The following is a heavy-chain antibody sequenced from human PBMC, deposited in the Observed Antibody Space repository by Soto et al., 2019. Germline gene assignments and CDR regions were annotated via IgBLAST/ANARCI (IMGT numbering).Heavy chain of an antibody. J-gene: IGHJ6*02. Sequence: ASETLSLTCTVSGGSITSSYWSWIRRPPGKGLEWIAYIYDTGISGYTPSTSYNPSLKSRVNMSVDTSKSQFSLKLTSVTAADTAVYYCARGEDAFFYYGLDVWGQGITVTVSS. V-gene: IGHV4-59*01. CDR2: IYDTGISGYTPST. CDR1: GGSITSSY. CDR3: ARGEDAFFYYGLDV.